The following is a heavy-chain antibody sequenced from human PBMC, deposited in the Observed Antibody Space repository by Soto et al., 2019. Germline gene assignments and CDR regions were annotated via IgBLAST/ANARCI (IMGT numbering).Heavy chain of an antibody. V-gene: IGHV3-7*01. CDR1: GFTFSSYW. Sequence: EVQLVESGGGLVQPGGSLRLSCAASGFTFSSYWMSWVRQAPGKGLEWVADIKQDGSEKYYVDSVKGRFTISRDNAKNSLYLQMNSLRAEDTAVYYCAREGSSSWYDYWGQGTLVTVSS. J-gene: IGHJ4*02. CDR3: AREGSSSWYDY. CDR2: IKQDGSEK. D-gene: IGHD6-13*01.